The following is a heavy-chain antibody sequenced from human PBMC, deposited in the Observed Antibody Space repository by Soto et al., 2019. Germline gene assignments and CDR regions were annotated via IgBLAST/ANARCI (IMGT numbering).Heavy chain of an antibody. CDR2: ISYSGGST. CDR3: ARESEDLTSNFDY. Sequence: GSLRLSCAASGFTFSSYGMSWVRQAPGKGLEWVSAISYSGGSTYYADSVKGRFTISRDNFKNTLYLQMNSLRAEDTAVYYCARESEDLTSNFDYWGQGTLVTVSS. J-gene: IGHJ4*02. V-gene: IGHV3-23*01. CDR1: GFTFSSYG.